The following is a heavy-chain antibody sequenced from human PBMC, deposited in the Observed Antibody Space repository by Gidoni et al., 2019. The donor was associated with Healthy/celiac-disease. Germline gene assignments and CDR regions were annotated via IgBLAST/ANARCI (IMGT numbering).Heavy chain of an antibody. D-gene: IGHD6-13*01. CDR1: GFSLSTSGMC. CDR2: IDWDDDK. J-gene: IGHJ4*02. CDR3: ARIGGRSSSWPYYFDY. Sequence: QVTLRESGPALVKPTQTLTLTCTFSGFSLSTSGMCVSWIRQPPGKALEWLALIDWDDDKYYSTSLKTRLTISKYTSKNQVVLTMTNMDPVDTATYYCARIGGRSSSWPYYFDYWGQGTLVTVSS. V-gene: IGHV2-70*01.